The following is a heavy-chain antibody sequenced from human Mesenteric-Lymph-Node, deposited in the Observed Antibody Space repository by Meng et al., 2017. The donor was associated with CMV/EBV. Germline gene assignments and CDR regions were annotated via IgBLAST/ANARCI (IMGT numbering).Heavy chain of an antibody. D-gene: IGHD2-2*01. CDR3: ARAGVYCSSTSCQNWFDP. V-gene: IGHV4-34*01. J-gene: IGHJ5*02. Sequence: SETLSLTCTVSGGSISGYYWSWIRQPPGKGLEWIGEINHSGSTNYNPSLKSRVTISVDTSKNQFSLKLSSVTAADTAVYYRARAGVYCSSTSCQNWFDPWGQGTLVTVSS. CDR2: INHSGST. CDR1: GGSISGYY.